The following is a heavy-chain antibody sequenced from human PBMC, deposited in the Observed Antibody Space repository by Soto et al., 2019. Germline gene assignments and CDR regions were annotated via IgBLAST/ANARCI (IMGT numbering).Heavy chain of an antibody. V-gene: IGHV1-8*01. D-gene: IGHD6-19*01. J-gene: IGHJ4*02. Sequence: QVQLVQSGAEVKKPGASVKVSCKASGYTFTSYDINWVRQAAGQGLEWMGWINLNSGDTDSAQKFQGRLTMTRDTSRSTAYMELSSLTSEDTAVYYCARGRGWRDYWGQGTLVTVSS. CDR1: GYTFTSYD. CDR2: INLNSGDT. CDR3: ARGRGWRDY.